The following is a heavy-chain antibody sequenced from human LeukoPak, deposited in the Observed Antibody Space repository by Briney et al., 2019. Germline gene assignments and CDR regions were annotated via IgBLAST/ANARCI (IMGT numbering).Heavy chain of an antibody. CDR3: AKSPLSSGWYHTPFDY. Sequence: GGSLRLSCAASGFMFFNYAMDWVRQAPGEGLEWVSSITGSGARTWYADSVKGRFTISRDNSKNTLYLQMNSLRAEDMAVYYCAKSPLSSGWYHTPFDYWGQGTLVTVSS. V-gene: IGHV3-23*01. CDR1: GFMFFNYA. CDR2: ITGSGART. D-gene: IGHD6-19*01. J-gene: IGHJ4*02.